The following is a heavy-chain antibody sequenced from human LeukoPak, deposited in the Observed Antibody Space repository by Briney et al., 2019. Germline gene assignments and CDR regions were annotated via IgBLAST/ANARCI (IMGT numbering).Heavy chain of an antibody. V-gene: IGHV3-49*04. J-gene: IGHJ6*03. D-gene: IGHD2-2*01. CDR2: IRSKGYGGTT. CDR1: GFTFGDYA. Sequence: GGSLRLSCTASGFTFGDYAMIWVRQAPGKGREWVGFIRSKGYGGTTEYAASVKGRFTISRDDSKSIAYLQMNSLKTEDTAVYYCTRGSRYCDSTSCPYYYMDVWGKGTTVTVSS. CDR3: TRGSRYCDSTSCPYYYMDV.